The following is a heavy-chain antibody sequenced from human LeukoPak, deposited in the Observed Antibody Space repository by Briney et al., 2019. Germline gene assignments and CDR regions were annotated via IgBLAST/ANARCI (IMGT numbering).Heavy chain of an antibody. V-gene: IGHV1-18*04. D-gene: IGHD3-9*01. CDR1: GYTFTNYG. Sequence: GASVKVSRKASGYTFTNYGISWVRQAPGQGLEWMGWISAYNGNTNYAQKLQGRVTMTTDTSTSTAYMELRSLRSDDTAVYYCARVAYYDILTGPRAFDIWGQGTMVTVSS. J-gene: IGHJ3*02. CDR2: ISAYNGNT. CDR3: ARVAYYDILTGPRAFDI.